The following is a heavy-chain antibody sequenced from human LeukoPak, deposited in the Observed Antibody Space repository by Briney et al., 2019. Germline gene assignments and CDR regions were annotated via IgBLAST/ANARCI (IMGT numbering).Heavy chain of an antibody. V-gene: IGHV1-69*05. D-gene: IGHD3-3*01. CDR3: ARREDFWSGYYD. CDR2: IIPIFGTA. Sequence: GASVKVSCKASGGTFSSYAISWVRQAPGQGLEWMGGIIPIFGTANYAQKFQGRVTITTDESTSTAYMELSSLRSEDTAMYYCARREDFWSGYYDWGQGTLVTVSS. J-gene: IGHJ4*02. CDR1: GGTFSSYA.